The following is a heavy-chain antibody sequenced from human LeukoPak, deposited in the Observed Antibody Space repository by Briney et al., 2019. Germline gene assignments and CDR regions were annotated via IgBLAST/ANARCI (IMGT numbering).Heavy chain of an antibody. Sequence: GGSLRLSCAASGFTISSYWMHWVRQAPGKGLVWVSRINSDGSSTSYADSVKGRFTISRDNAKNTLYLQMNSLRAEDTAVYYCARSRLGYCSGGSCFSFWFDPWGQGTLVTVSS. D-gene: IGHD2-15*01. CDR3: ARSRLGYCSGGSCFSFWFDP. CDR1: GFTISSYW. CDR2: INSDGSST. V-gene: IGHV3-74*01. J-gene: IGHJ5*02.